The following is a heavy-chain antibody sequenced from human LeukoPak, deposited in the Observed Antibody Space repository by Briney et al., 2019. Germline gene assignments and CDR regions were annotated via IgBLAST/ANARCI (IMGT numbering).Heavy chain of an antibody. J-gene: IGHJ4*02. V-gene: IGHV3-30*02. D-gene: IGHD3-22*01. CDR3: AKESVTMIVVVTTFFDY. CDR1: GFTFSSYG. CDR2: IRYDGSNK. Sequence: GGSLRLSCAASGFTFSSYGMHWVRQAPGKGLEWVAFIRYDGSNKYYADSVKGRFTISRDNSKNTLYLQMNSLRAEDTAVYYCAKESVTMIVVVTTFFDYRGQGTLVTVSS.